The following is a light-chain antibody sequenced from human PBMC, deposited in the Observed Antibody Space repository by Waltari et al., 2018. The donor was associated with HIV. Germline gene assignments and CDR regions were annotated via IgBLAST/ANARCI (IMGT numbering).Light chain of an antibody. Sequence: QAVLTQPPSAAATPGQRVTISCSGRSSNIRYNYVNRYQQIPGTAPKLLIYRNTQRPSGVPDRFSGAKSGTSASLTISGLRSDDEADYYCVAWDDSLSGHVVIGGGTKLTVL. CDR3: VAWDDSLSGHVV. CDR1: SSNIRYNY. CDR2: RNT. V-gene: IGLV1-47*01. J-gene: IGLJ2*01.